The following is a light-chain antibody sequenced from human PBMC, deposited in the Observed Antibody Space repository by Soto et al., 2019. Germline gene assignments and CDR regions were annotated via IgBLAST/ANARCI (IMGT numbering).Light chain of an antibody. V-gene: IGKV3-20*01. CDR2: GAS. CDR1: QSVSSNY. Sequence: EFVLTQSPGTLSLSPGERATLSCRASQSVSSNYLAWYQQKPGQAPRLLIYGASSRATGIPDRFSGSGSGTDFTLTISRLEPEDFAVYYCQQYGGSPRTFGQGTKVDIK. J-gene: IGKJ1*01. CDR3: QQYGGSPRT.